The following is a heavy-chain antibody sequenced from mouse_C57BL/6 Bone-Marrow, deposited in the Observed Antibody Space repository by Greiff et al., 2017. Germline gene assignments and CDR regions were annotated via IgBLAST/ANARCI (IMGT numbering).Heavy chain of an antibody. CDR1: GYAFSSYW. J-gene: IGHJ2*01. D-gene: IGHD1-1*01. Sequence: VQLQQSGASVKLSCKASGYAFSSYWMNWVKQRPGKGLEWIGQIYPGDGDTNYNGKFKGKATLTADKSSSTAYMQLSSLTSEDSAVYFCARGYYGSSYGYWGQGTTLTVSS. CDR2: IYPGDGDT. CDR3: ARGYYGSSYGY. V-gene: IGHV1-80*01.